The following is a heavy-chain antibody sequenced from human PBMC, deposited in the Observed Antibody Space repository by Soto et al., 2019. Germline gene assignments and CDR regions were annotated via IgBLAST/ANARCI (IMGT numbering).Heavy chain of an antibody. D-gene: IGHD3-16*02. Sequence: QVQLVQSGAEVKKPGASVKVSCEASGYTFNNYYMHWVRQAPGQGLEWMGIFNPRDGDTFYAEKFQGRFSMTGSTSTSTVYMELSSLRSEDTAVYYCARETMITIGGDIEGLDYWGQGTLVTVS. V-gene: IGHV1-46*02. J-gene: IGHJ4*02. CDR1: GYTFNNYY. CDR3: ARETMITIGGDIEGLDY. CDR2: FNPRDGDT.